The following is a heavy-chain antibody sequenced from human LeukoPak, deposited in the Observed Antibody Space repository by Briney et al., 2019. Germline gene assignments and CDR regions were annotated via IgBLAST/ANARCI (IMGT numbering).Heavy chain of an antibody. CDR2: ISSSGSTI. CDR1: GFTFSDYY. Sequence: GGSLRLSCAASGFTFSDYYMSWIRQAPGKGLEWVSYISSSGSTIYYADSVKGRFTISRDNAKNSLYLQMNSLRAEDTAVYYCARDLSLLRFLEWSGTDAFDIWGKGTTVTVSS. D-gene: IGHD3-3*01. J-gene: IGHJ6*04. CDR3: ARDLSLLRFLEWSGTDAFDI. V-gene: IGHV3-11*04.